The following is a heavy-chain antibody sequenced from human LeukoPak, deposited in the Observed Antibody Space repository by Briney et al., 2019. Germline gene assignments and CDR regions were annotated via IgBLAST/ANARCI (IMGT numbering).Heavy chain of an antibody. V-gene: IGHV3-21*01. CDR1: GFTFSSYS. Sequence: GGSLRLSCAASGFTFSSYSMNWVRQAPGPGQEWVSSISSSSSYIYYADSVKGRFTISRDNAKNSLYLQMNSLRAEDTAVYYCARSGYGDIHFDYWGQGTLVTVSS. D-gene: IGHD4-17*01. CDR2: ISSSSSYI. J-gene: IGHJ4*02. CDR3: ARSGYGDIHFDY.